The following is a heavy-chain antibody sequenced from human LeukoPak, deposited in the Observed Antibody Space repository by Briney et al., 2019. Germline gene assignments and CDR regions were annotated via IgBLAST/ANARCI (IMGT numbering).Heavy chain of an antibody. D-gene: IGHD6-19*01. J-gene: IGHJ6*02. CDR3: ARDGAVEGGWASYYYYGMDV. CDR2: INPSGGST. V-gene: IGHV1-46*01. CDR1: GYTFTSYY. Sequence: GASVKVSCKASGYTFTSYYMHWVRQAPGQGLEWMGIINPSGGSTSYAQKFQGRVTMTRDTSTSTVYMELSGLRSEDTAVYYCARDGAVEGGWASYYYYGMDVWGQGTLVTVSS.